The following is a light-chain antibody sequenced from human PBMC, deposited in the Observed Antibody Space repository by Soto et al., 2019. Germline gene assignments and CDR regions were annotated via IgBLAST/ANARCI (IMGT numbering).Light chain of an antibody. J-gene: IGLJ2*01. CDR3: SSYAGSITPVV. V-gene: IGLV2-23*01. CDR1: SRDVGSYNF. CDR2: EGS. Sequence: QSALTQPASVSGSPGQSITISCTGTSRDVGSYNFVSWYQQHPGKVPKLIIYEGSKRPSGVSNRFSGSKSGNTASLTISGLQAEDEADYYCSSYAGSITPVVFGGGTQLTVL.